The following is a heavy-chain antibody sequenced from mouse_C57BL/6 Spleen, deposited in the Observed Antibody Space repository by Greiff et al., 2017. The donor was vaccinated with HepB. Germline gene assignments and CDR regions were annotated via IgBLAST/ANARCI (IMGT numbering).Heavy chain of an antibody. CDR2: INPSTGGT. J-gene: IGHJ2*01. V-gene: IGHV1-42*01. D-gene: IGHD1-1*01. Sequence: VQLQQSGPELVKPGASVKISCKASGYSFTGYYMNWVKQSPEKSLEWIGEINPSTGGTTYNQKFKAKATLTVDKSSSTAYMQLKSLTSEDSAVYYCARKSITTVVLDYWGQGTTLTVSS. CDR1: GYSFTGYY. CDR3: ARKSITTVVLDY.